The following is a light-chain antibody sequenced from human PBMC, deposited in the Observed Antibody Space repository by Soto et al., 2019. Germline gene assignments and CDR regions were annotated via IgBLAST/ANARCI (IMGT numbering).Light chain of an antibody. V-gene: IGLV2-14*03. CDR2: DVS. CDR1: SSDVGGYNY. CDR3: SSYTTSNTRQIV. J-gene: IGLJ1*01. Sequence: SVLTQPASVSGSPGQSITISCTGTSSDVGGYNYVSWYQHHPGKATKLMIFDVSNRPSGVSNRFSGSKSGNTASLTIPGLQPEDEADYYCSSYTTSNTRQIVFGTGTKVTVL.